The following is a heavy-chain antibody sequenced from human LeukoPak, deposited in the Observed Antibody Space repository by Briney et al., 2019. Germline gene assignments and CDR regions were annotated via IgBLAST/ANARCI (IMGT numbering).Heavy chain of an antibody. CDR1: GGSFSGYY. V-gene: IGHV4-34*01. CDR2: INHSGST. CDR3: ARHLANMGDDAFDI. J-gene: IGHJ3*02. Sequence: SETLSLTCAVYGGSFSGYYWSWIRQPPGKGLEWIGEINHSGSTNYNPSLKSRVTISVDTSKNQFSLKLSSVTAADTAVYYCARHLANMGDDAFDIWGQGTMVTVSS.